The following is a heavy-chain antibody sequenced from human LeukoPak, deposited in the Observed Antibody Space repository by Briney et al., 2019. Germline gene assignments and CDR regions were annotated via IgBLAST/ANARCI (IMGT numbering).Heavy chain of an antibody. CDR3: ATPGRIPEAANWFDP. Sequence: KPGGSLRLSCEGSAFIFSGHWMNWVRQTPGKGLEWVGHIKSRTDGGTTDYAAPVKGRFTISRDDSENTLYLQMNSLKTEDTAVYYCATPGRIPEAANWFDPWGQGTLVTVSS. J-gene: IGHJ5*02. V-gene: IGHV3-15*01. CDR1: AFIFSGHW. D-gene: IGHD6-13*01. CDR2: IKSRTDGGTT.